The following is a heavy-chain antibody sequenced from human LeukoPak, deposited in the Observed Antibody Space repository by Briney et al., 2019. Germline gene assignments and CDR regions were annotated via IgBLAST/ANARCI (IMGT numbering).Heavy chain of an antibody. Sequence: SETLSLTCTVSGGSISSYYWSWIRQPPGKGLEWIGYIYYSGSTNYNPSLKSRVTISVDTSKNQSSLKLSSVTAADTAVYYCARVRSSSWSNYYYYGMDVWGQGTTVTVSS. CDR3: ARVRSSSWSNYYYYGMDV. D-gene: IGHD6-13*01. J-gene: IGHJ6*02. V-gene: IGHV4-59*01. CDR1: GGSISSYY. CDR2: IYYSGST.